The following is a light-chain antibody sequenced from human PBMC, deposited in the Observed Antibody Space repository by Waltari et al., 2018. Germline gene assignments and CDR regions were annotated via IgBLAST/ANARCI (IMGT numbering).Light chain of an antibody. V-gene: IGLV2-14*01. CDR3: SSQSSNNVVL. CDR1: SNDVGGYNS. Sequence: QSALTQPASVSGSPGQSVTIFCTGTSNDVGGYNSVSWYQRHPGQAPRVIIYDVCDRPSGVSDRFSGSKSGNTASLTISGLQAEDEADYYCSSQSSNNVVLFGGGTKLTVL. CDR2: DVC. J-gene: IGLJ2*01.